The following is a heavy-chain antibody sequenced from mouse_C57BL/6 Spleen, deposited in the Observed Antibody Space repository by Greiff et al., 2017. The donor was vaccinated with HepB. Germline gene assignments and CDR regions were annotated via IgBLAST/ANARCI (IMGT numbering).Heavy chain of an antibody. J-gene: IGHJ3*01. V-gene: IGHV1-82*01. CDR2: IYPGDGDT. Sequence: VQLQQSGPELVKPGASVKISCKASGYAFSSSWMNWVKQRPGKGLEWIGRIYPGDGDTNYNGKFKGKATLTADKSSSTAYMQLSSLTSEDSAVYFCARADSTMVTTRFAYWGQGTLVTVSA. D-gene: IGHD2-2*01. CDR1: GYAFSSSW. CDR3: ARADSTMVTTRFAY.